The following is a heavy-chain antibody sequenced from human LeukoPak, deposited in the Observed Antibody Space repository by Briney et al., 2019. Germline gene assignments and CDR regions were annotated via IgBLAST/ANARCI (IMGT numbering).Heavy chain of an antibody. CDR1: VFTFSSYW. CDR2: INSDGSST. J-gene: IGHJ4*02. D-gene: IGHD6-6*01. Sequence: PGGSLRLSCAPSVFTFSSYWMHWVPQAPGKGLVWVSRINSDGSSTTYADYVTGRFTISRDNAKNKLYLQMNSLRAEDTAVYYCARPLSGYSSSLGYWGQGTLVTVSS. CDR3: ARPLSGYSSSLGY. V-gene: IGHV3-74*03.